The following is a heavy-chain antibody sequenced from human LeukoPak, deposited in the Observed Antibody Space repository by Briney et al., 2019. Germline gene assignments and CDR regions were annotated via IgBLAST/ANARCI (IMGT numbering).Heavy chain of an antibody. CDR2: IYSGGST. CDR1: GFTVSSNY. V-gene: IGHV3-53*01. J-gene: IGHJ3*02. D-gene: IGHD3-22*01. Sequence: GGSLRLSCAASGFTVSSNYMSWVRQAPGKGLEWVSVIYSGGSTYYADSVEGRFTISRDNSKNTLYLQMNSLRAEDTAVYYCARDPYYDSSGHDAFDIWGQGTMVTVSS. CDR3: ARDPYYDSSGHDAFDI.